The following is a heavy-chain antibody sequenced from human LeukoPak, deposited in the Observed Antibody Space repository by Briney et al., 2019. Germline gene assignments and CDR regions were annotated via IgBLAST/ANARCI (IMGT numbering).Heavy chain of an antibody. CDR3: ALTGYSSTWTIDY. CDR2: IYHSGST. Sequence: TETLSLTCAVSGYSISSGYYWGWIRQPPGKGLEWIGSIYHSGSTYYNPSLKSRVTISLDTFKNQFSLKLTSVTAADTAVYYCALTGYSSTWTIDYWGQGTLVTVSS. V-gene: IGHV4-38-2*01. J-gene: IGHJ4*02. CDR1: GYSISSGYY. D-gene: IGHD6-13*01.